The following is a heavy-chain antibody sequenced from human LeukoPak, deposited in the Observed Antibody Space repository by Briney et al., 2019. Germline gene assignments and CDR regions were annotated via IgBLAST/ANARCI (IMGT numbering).Heavy chain of an antibody. Sequence: ASVKVSCKASGYTFTGYYMHWVRQAPGQGLEWMGLINPSGGSTNYAQKFQGRVTMTRDTSTSTVYMELSSLRSEDTAVYYCARGPRITVVRGGQWYYYMDVWGNGTTVTISS. V-gene: IGHV1-46*01. CDR2: INPSGGST. CDR1: GYTFTGYY. D-gene: IGHD3-10*01. J-gene: IGHJ6*03. CDR3: ARGPRITVVRGGQWYYYMDV.